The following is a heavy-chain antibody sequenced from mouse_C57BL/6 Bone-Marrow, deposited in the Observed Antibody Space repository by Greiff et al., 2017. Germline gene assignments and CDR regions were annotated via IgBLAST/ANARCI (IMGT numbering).Heavy chain of an antibody. CDR2: IHPNSGST. Sequence: VQLQQPGAELVKPGASVKLSCKASGYTFTSYWMHWVKQRPGQGLEGIGMIHPNSGSTNYNEKFKSKATLTVDKSSSTAYMQLSSLTSEDSAVYYCARSGTVVATRFDYWGQGTTLTVSS. CDR3: ARSGTVVATRFDY. J-gene: IGHJ2*01. CDR1: GYTFTSYW. D-gene: IGHD1-1*01. V-gene: IGHV1-64*01.